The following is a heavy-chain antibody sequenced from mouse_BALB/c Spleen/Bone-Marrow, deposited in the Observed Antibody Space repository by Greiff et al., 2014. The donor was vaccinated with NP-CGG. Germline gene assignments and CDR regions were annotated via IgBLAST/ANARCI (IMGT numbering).Heavy chain of an antibody. Sequence: EVQLQQSGGDLVKPGGSLKPSCAASGFTFSSYGMSWVRRTPDKRLGWVATISSGGSYTYYPDSVKGRFTISRDNAKNTLYLQMSSLKSEDTAMYYCASTITTVVAEDAMDYWGQGTSVTVSS. CDR3: ASTITTVVAEDAMDY. V-gene: IGHV5-6*01. D-gene: IGHD1-1*01. J-gene: IGHJ4*01. CDR1: GFTFSSYG. CDR2: ISSGGSYT.